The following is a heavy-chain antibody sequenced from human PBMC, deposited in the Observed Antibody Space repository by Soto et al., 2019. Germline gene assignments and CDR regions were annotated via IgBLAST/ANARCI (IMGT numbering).Heavy chain of an antibody. J-gene: IGHJ4*02. CDR3: AKDQSMVDTVY. V-gene: IGHV3-23*01. CDR1: GFTFSSYA. CDR2: ISGSGGST. Sequence: EVQLLESGGGLVQPGGSLRLSCAASGFTFSSYAMSWVRQAPGKGLEWVSAISGSGGSTYYADSVKGRFTIPRDNSKNTLYLQMNSLRAEDMAVYYCAKDQSMVDTVYWGQGTLVTVSS. D-gene: IGHD5-18*01.